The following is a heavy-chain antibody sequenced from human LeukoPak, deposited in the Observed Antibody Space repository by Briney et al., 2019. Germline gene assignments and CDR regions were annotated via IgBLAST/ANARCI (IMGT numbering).Heavy chain of an antibody. CDR2: INQDGCER. J-gene: IGHJ3*02. CDR1: GFTFSSHW. Sequence: GGYLRLSCAASGFTFSSHWMTWVRQAPGKGLEWVANINQDGCERYYVDSVKGRFTISRDNAKNSLYLQMNSVRAEDTAVYYCARDSEYSSSFAFDIWGQGTMVTVSS. D-gene: IGHD6-13*01. V-gene: IGHV3-7*01. CDR3: ARDSEYSSSFAFDI.